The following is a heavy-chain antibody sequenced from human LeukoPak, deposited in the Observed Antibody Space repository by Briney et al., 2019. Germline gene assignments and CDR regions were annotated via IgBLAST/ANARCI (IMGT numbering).Heavy chain of an antibody. CDR2: IYTGGST. Sequence: EPSETLSLTCTVSGGSISSYYWSWIRQPAGKGLEWIGRIYTGGSTNYNPSLKSRVTMSVDTSKNQFSPKPSSVTAADTAVYYCARLSGSSWYDYYYYYMDVWGKGTTVTVSS. J-gene: IGHJ6*03. D-gene: IGHD6-13*01. CDR1: GGSISSYY. V-gene: IGHV4-4*07. CDR3: ARLSGSSWYDYYYYYMDV.